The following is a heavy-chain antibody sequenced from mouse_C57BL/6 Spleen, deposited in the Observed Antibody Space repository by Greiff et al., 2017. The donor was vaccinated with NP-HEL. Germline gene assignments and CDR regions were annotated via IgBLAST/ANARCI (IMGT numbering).Heavy chain of an antibody. J-gene: IGHJ4*01. CDR1: GFTFSSYA. V-gene: IGHV5-4*03. CDR2: ISDGGSYT. Sequence: EVQVVESGVGLVKPGGSLKLSCAASGFTFSSYAMSWVRQTPEKRLEWVATISDGGSYTYYPDNVKGRFTISRDNAKNNLYLQMSHLKSEDTAMYYCARRIFYEGDYYAMDYWGQGTSVTVSS. CDR3: ARRIFYEGDYYAMDY. D-gene: IGHD2-13*01.